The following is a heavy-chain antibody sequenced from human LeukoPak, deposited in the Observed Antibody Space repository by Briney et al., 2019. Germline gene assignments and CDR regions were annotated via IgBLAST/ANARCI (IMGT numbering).Heavy chain of an antibody. J-gene: IGHJ4*02. CDR2: INPNSGGT. CDR3: ARDSRAVAAY. V-gene: IGHV1-2*02. Sequence: ASVKVSCKASGYTFTSYGISWVRQAPGQGLEWMGWINPNSGGTNYAQKFQGRVTMTRDTSISTAYMELSRLRSDDTAVYYCARDSRAVAAYWGQGTLVTVSS. CDR1: GYTFTSYG. D-gene: IGHD6-19*01.